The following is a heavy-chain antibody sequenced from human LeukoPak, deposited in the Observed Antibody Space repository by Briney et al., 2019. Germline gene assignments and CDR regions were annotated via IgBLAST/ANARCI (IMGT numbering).Heavy chain of an antibody. J-gene: IGHJ6*02. Sequence: SETLSLTCTVSGGSISSGNYYRNWIRQHPGKGLEWIGNISYGGSAYYNPSLKSRVTISIDTSNNHLSLELKSVTAADTAVYFCAWSGCSGAICSAYYYYGMAVWGQGTTVTVSS. CDR3: AWSGCSGAICSAYYYYGMAV. D-gene: IGHD2-15*01. CDR1: GGSISSGNYY. CDR2: ISYGGSA. V-gene: IGHV4-31*03.